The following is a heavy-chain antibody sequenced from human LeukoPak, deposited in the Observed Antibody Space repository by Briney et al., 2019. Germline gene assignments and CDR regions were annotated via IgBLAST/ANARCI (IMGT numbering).Heavy chain of an antibody. Sequence: SETLSLTCAVYGGSFSGYYWSWIGQPQGKGLEWIGEINHSGSTNYNPSLKSRVTISVDTSKNQFSLKLSSVTAADTAVYYCARSPRLGDILTGYYSDYWGQGTLVTVSS. J-gene: IGHJ4*02. V-gene: IGHV4-34*01. D-gene: IGHD3-9*01. CDR3: ARSPRLGDILTGYYSDY. CDR1: GGSFSGYY. CDR2: INHSGST.